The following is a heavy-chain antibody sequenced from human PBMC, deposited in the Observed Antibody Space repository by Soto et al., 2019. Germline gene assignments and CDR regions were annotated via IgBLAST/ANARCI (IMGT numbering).Heavy chain of an antibody. V-gene: IGHV3-30*18. J-gene: IGHJ3*01. CDR2: ITHDGGNE. Sequence: QMQLVESGGGVVQPGRSLRLSCAASRFTFSDYGMHWVRQAPGKGLEWVAAITHDGGNEFYAESVKSRFTISRDNSNNTLYLQMNSLRTEDTALYYCANSDKYRKGRSCSAEAFDLWGEGTGVTVSS. D-gene: IGHD3-10*01. CDR1: RFTFSDYG. CDR3: ANSDKYRKGRSCSAEAFDL.